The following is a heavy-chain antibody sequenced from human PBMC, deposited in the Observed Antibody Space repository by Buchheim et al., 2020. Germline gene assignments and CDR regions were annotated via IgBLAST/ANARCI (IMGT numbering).Heavy chain of an antibody. J-gene: IGHJ6*02. CDR3: AKDGCSGGSCHFYYYYGMDV. CDR1: GFTFSSYG. V-gene: IGHV3-23*01. CDR2: ISGSGGRT. Sequence: EVQLLESGGGLAQRGGSLRLSCAASGFTFSSYGMSWVRQAPGKGLEWVSGISGSGGRTWNADSVKGRFTIPRDHSKSQLFLQMNSLRVEDTAVYYCAKDGCSGGSCHFYYYYGMDVWGQGTT. D-gene: IGHD2-15*01.